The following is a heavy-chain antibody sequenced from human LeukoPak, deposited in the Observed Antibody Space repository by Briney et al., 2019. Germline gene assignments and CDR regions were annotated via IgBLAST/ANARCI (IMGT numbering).Heavy chain of an antibody. CDR3: ARISSSWYYFDY. CDR1: GFTFSSYW. D-gene: IGHD6-13*01. Sequence: PGGSLSLSCAASGFTFSSYWMSWVRQAPGKGLEWVANIKQDGSEKYYVDSVKGRFTISRDNAENSLYLQMNSLRAEDTAVYYCARISSSWYYFDYWGRGTLVPVSS. V-gene: IGHV3-7*01. CDR2: IKQDGSEK. J-gene: IGHJ4*02.